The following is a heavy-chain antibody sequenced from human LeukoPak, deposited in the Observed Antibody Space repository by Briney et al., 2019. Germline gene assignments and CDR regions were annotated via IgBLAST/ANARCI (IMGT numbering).Heavy chain of an antibody. J-gene: IGHJ4*02. CDR2: ISAYNGNT. CDR1: GYTFTSYG. CDR3: ARGESLVYTKGMVGATGFDY. D-gene: IGHD1-26*01. V-gene: IGHV1-18*01. Sequence: ASVKVSCKASGYTFTSYGISWVRQAPGQGLEWMGWISAYNGNTNYAQKLQGRVTMTTDTSTSTAYMELRSLRSDDTAVYYCARGESLVYTKGMVGATGFDYWGQGTLVTVSS.